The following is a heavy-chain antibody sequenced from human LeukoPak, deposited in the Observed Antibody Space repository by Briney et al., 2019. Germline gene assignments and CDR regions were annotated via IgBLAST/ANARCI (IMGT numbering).Heavy chain of an antibody. CDR1: GFTFSSYA. Sequence: PGGSLRLSRVASGFTFSSYAMSWVRQAPGKGLEWVSGISGSGGSTYYEDSVKGRFTISRDNSKNTLYLQMNSLRADDTAAYYCAKDWGLAVAATAAFDHWGQGTLVTVSS. CDR2: ISGSGGST. D-gene: IGHD6-19*01. V-gene: IGHV3-23*01. J-gene: IGHJ4*02. CDR3: AKDWGLAVAATAAFDH.